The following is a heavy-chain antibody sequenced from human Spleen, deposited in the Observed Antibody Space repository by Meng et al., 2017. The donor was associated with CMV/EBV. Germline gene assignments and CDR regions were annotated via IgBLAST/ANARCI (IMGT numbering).Heavy chain of an antibody. Sequence: SGDSVSSDSAAWNWIRQSPSRGLEWLGRTYYRSKWFSDYAGSVKSRISINPDTSKNQVSLHLKSVTPEDTAVYYCARDLTTAQYYFGYWGQGTLVTVSS. CDR2: TYYRSKWFS. J-gene: IGHJ4*02. V-gene: IGHV6-1*01. D-gene: IGHD1/OR15-1a*01. CDR3: ARDLTTAQYYFGY. CDR1: GDSVSSDSAA.